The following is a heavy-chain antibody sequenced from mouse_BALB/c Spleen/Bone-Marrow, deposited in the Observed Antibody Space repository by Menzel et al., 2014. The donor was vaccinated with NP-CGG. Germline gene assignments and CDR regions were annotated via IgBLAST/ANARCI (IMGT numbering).Heavy chain of an antibody. V-gene: IGHV7-3*02. D-gene: IGHD4-1*01. J-gene: IGHJ2*01. Sequence: DVMLVESGGGLVQPGGSLRLSCATSGFTFTDYYMNWVRQPPGKALEWLGFIRNKAYGYTTEYSASVKGRFTVSRDNSQSILYLQVNTLRAEDSATYYCARDMGGILFDSRGQGTTLTVSS. CDR3: ARDMGGILFDS. CDR1: GFTFTDYY. CDR2: IRNKAYGYTT.